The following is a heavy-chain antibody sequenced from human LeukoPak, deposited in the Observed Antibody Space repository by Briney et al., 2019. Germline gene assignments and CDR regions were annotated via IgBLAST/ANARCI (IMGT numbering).Heavy chain of an antibody. CDR2: ISAYNGDK. Sequence: ASVKVSCKASGFTFTSLGISWVRQAPGQGLEWMGWISAYNGDKNSAQKFQGRVTMTTDTSTSTAYMELRSLRSDDTAVYHCARSLVVLAATPGAFDIWGQGTMVTVAS. CDR3: ARSLVVLAATPGAFDI. CDR1: GFTFTSLG. D-gene: IGHD2-15*01. J-gene: IGHJ3*02. V-gene: IGHV1-18*01.